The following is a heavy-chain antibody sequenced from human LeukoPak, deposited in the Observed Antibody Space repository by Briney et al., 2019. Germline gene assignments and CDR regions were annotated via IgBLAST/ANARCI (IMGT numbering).Heavy chain of an antibody. D-gene: IGHD6-19*01. J-gene: IGHJ5*02. CDR3: ARHVRKRGIAVAGTPGWFDP. V-gene: IGHV4-39*01. CDR1: GFTFDDYG. Sequence: PGGSLRLSCAASGFTFDDYGMSWVRQPPGKGLEWIGSIYYSGSTYYNPSLKSRVTISVDTSKNQFSLKLSSVTAADTAVYYCARHVRKRGIAVAGTPGWFDPWGQGTLVTVSS. CDR2: IYYSGST.